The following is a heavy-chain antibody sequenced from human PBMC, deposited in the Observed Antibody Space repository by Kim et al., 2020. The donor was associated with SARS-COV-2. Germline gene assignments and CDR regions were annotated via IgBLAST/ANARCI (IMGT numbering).Heavy chain of an antibody. V-gene: IGHV4-34*01. J-gene: IGHJ6*03. D-gene: IGHD6-19*01. CDR1: GGSFSGYY. CDR3: ARGTRQWLSRHYYYFMDV. Sequence: SETLSLTCAVYGGSFSGYYWSWIRQPPGKGLEWIGEINHSGSTNYNPSLKSRVTISVDTSKNQFSLKLSSVTAADTAVYYCARGTRQWLSRHYYYFMDVWGKGTRVTVS. CDR2: INHSGST.